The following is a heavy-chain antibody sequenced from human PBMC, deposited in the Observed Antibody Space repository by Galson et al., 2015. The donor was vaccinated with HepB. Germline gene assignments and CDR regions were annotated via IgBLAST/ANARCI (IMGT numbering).Heavy chain of an antibody. V-gene: IGHV3-21*01. J-gene: IGHJ3*02. CDR3: ARGRKIHDAFDI. CDR2: ISSSSSYI. CDR1: GFTFSSYS. Sequence: SLRLSCAASGFTFSSYSMNWVRQAPGKGLEWVSSISSSSSYIYYADSVKGRFTISRDNAKNSLYLQMNSLRAEDTAVDYCARGRKIHDAFDIWGQGTMVTVSS.